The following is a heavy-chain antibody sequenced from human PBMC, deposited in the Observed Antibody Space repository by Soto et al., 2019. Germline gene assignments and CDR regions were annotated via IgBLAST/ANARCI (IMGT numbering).Heavy chain of an antibody. CDR1: GFTFSSYT. Sequence: EVQLVESGGGLVKPGGSLRLSCAASGFTFSSYTMNWVRQAPGKGLEWVSSITNSGTYVYYADSLNGRFTISRDNAKNSLYMQMNSLRAEDTAMYYCAREEYALNIWGQGTMVTVSS. CDR3: AREEYALNI. CDR2: ITNSGTYV. V-gene: IGHV3-21*01. J-gene: IGHJ3*02.